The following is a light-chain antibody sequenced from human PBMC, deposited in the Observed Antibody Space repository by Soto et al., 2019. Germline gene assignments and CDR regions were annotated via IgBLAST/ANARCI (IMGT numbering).Light chain of an antibody. CDR1: SSDVGGYNY. CDR3: TSFAGSIMP. J-gene: IGLJ1*01. Sequence: QSALTQPPSASGSPGQSVTMSCTGTSSDVGGYNYVSWYQQHPGKAPKLIIYEVSERPSGVPDRFSGSKSGNTAFLTVSGLQAEDEADYYCTSFAGSIMPFGTGTKVTVL. V-gene: IGLV2-8*01. CDR2: EVS.